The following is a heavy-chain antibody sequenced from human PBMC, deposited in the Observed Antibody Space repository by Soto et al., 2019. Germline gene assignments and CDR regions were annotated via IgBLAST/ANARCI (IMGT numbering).Heavy chain of an antibody. V-gene: IGHV1-8*01. D-gene: IGHD5-12*01. J-gene: IGHJ6*02. CDR2: MNPNSGNT. Sequence: ASVKVSCKASGYTFTSYDINWVRQATGQGLEWMGWMNPNSGNTGYAQKFQGRVTMTRKTSISTAYMELSSLRSEDTAVYYCERETPTQYRGYDYFYYYGMDVWGQGTTVTVSS. CDR1: GYTFTSYD. CDR3: ERETPTQYRGYDYFYYYGMDV.